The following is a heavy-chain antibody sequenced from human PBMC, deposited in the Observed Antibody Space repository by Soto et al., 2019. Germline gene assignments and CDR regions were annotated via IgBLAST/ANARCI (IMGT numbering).Heavy chain of an antibody. Sequence: SETLSLTCTVSGGSISSYYWSWIRQPPGKGLEWIGYIYYSGSTNYNPSLKSRVTISVDTSKNQFSLKLSSVTAADTAVYYCARLYYGDFDYWGQGTLVTVSS. CDR3: ARLYYGDFDY. CDR2: IYYSGST. J-gene: IGHJ4*02. CDR1: GGSISSYY. V-gene: IGHV4-59*08. D-gene: IGHD4-17*01.